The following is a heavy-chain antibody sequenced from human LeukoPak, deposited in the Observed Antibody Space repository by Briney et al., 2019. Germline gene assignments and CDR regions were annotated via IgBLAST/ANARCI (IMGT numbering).Heavy chain of an antibody. Sequence: ASVKVSCKASGSTFTGYYMHWVRQAPGQGLEWMGWISPTSGGTNYAQKFQGRVTMTRDTSISTAYMELSRLRSDDTAVYYCAKGREYVDFFDYWGQGTLVTVSS. CDR2: ISPTSGGT. V-gene: IGHV1-2*02. D-gene: IGHD3-10*01. CDR1: GSTFTGYY. J-gene: IGHJ4*02. CDR3: AKGREYVDFFDY.